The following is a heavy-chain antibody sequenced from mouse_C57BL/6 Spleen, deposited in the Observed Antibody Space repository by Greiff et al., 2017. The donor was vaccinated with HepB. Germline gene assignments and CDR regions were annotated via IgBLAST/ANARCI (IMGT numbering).Heavy chain of an antibody. J-gene: IGHJ4*01. CDR2: IDPNSGGT. V-gene: IGHV1-72*01. CDR3: ARGGVITTRHYYAMDY. D-gene: IGHD2-4*01. Sequence: QVQLQQPGAELVKPGASVKLSCKASGYTFTSYWMHWVKQRPGRGLEWIGRIDPNSGGTKYNEKFKSKATLTVDKPASTAYMQLSSLTSEDSAVYYCARGGVITTRHYYAMDYWGQGTSVTVSS. CDR1: GYTFTSYW.